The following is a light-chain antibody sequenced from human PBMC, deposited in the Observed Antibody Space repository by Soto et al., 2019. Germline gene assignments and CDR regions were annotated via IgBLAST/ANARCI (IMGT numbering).Light chain of an antibody. CDR1: QGISSA. CDR2: DAS. CDR3: QQFNSYPQT. Sequence: AIQLTQSPSSLSASVGDRVTITCRASQGISSALAWYQQKPGKAPKLLIYDASSLESGVPSRFSGSGSGTDFTLTISSLQPEDFANYYCQQFNSYPQTFGGGTKVEIK. V-gene: IGKV1-13*02. J-gene: IGKJ4*01.